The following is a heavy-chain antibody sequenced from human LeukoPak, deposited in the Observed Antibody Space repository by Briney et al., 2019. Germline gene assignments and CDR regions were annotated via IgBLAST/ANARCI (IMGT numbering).Heavy chain of an antibody. V-gene: IGHV3-48*03. CDR3: ARLGSCSGGSCQSLDY. CDR1: GFTFSTYE. Sequence: PGGSLRLSCAASGFTFSTYEMNWVRQAPGMGLEWVSYISSSTNTIYLADSVKGRFTISRDNARNSLYLHMVNLRAEDTAVYYCARLGSCSGGSCQSLDYWGRGVLVTVSS. CDR2: ISSSTNTI. J-gene: IGHJ4*02. D-gene: IGHD2-15*01.